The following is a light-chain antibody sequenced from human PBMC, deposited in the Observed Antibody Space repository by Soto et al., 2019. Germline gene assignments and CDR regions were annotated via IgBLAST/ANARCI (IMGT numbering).Light chain of an antibody. CDR3: QAWDSSTHVV. J-gene: IGLJ2*01. Sequence: SYELTQSPSVSVSPGQTASITCSGDKLGNKYTCWYQQRPGQSPVLVIYQNTKRPSGIPERFSGSNSGNTATLTISGTQAMDEADYYSQAWDSSTHVVFGGGTKLTVL. V-gene: IGLV3-1*01. CDR1: KLGNKY. CDR2: QNT.